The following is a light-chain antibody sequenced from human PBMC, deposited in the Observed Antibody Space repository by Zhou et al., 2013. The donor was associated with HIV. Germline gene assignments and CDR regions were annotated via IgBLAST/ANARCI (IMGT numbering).Light chain of an antibody. CDR3: QQYNSYWT. CDR1: QNITTF. CDR2: SAS. Sequence: IQMTQSPSSLSASVGDRITITCRASQNITTFLNWYQQRVGKAPQLLIHSASTLQPGVPPGFKGSGSGTDFTLTISSLQPDDFATYYCQQYNSYWTFGQGTKVEIK. V-gene: IGKV1D-16*01. J-gene: IGKJ1*01.